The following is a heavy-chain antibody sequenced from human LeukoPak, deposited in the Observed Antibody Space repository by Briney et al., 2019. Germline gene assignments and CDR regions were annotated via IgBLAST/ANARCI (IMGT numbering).Heavy chain of an antibody. CDR1: GFTFSSYA. CDR3: AKEAEGELYWGGYFGY. CDR2: ISVSAGTT. V-gene: IGHV3-23*01. J-gene: IGHJ4*02. Sequence: AGGSLRLSCAASGFTFSSYAMSWVRQAPGKGLEWVSSISVSAGTTYYAGSVKGRFTISRDNSKNTLYLQMNSLRAEDTAVYYCAKEAEGELYWGGYFGYWGQGNLVTVSS. D-gene: IGHD3-16*01.